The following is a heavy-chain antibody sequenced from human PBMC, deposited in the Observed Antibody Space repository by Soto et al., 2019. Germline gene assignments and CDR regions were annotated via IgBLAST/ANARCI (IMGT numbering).Heavy chain of an antibody. CDR2: ILPGDSYT. J-gene: IGHJ4*02. D-gene: IGHD1-26*01. Sequence: GESLKISCKGSGYNFASHWIGWVRQMPGKGLEWMGIILPGDSYTTYSPSFQGQVTVSADQSISTVYLQWSSLKASDTAMYYCATLAGTGSYRDLYFDNWGQGTPVTVSS. CDR3: ATLAGTGSYRDLYFDN. CDR1: GYNFASHW. V-gene: IGHV5-51*01.